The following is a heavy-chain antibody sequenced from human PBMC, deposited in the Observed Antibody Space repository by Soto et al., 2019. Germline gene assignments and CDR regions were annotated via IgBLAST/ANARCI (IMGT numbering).Heavy chain of an antibody. CDR3: ASLVYDSSGQTTTNDY. CDR2: ISYDGSNK. V-gene: IGHV3-30-3*01. Sequence: GGSLRLSCAASGFTFSSYAMHWVRQAPGKGLEWVAVISYDGSNKYYADSVKGRFTISRDNSKNTLYLQMNSLRAEDTAVYYCASLVYDSSGQTTTNDYWGQGTLVTVSS. J-gene: IGHJ4*02. D-gene: IGHD3-22*01. CDR1: GFTFSSYA.